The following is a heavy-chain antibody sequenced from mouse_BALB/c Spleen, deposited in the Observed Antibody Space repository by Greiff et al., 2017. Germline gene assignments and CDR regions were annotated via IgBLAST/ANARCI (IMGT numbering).Heavy chain of an antibody. Sequence: QVQLQQSGAELARPGASVKLSCKASGYTFTDYYINWVKQRTGQGLEWIGEIYPGSGNTYYNEKFKGKATLTADKSSSTAYMQLSSLTSEDSAVYFCARRTYYYAMDYWGQGTSVTVSS. CDR3: ARRTYYYAMDY. V-gene: IGHV1-77*01. CDR2: IYPGSGNT. J-gene: IGHJ4*01. CDR1: GYTFTDYY.